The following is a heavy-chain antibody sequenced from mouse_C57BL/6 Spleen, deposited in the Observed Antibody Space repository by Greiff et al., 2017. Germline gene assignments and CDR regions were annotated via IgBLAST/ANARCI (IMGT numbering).Heavy chain of an antibody. Sequence: EVNLVESGGGLVKPGGSLKLSCAASGFTFSSYAMSWVRQTPEKRLEWVATISDGGSYTYYPDNVEGRFTISRDHAKNNLYLQMSHLKSEDTAMYYCARDRGITTLAFDGWGQGTTLTVAS. CDR2: ISDGGSYT. J-gene: IGHJ2*01. CDR3: ARDRGITTLAFDG. V-gene: IGHV5-4*01. D-gene: IGHD1-1*01. CDR1: GFTFSSYA.